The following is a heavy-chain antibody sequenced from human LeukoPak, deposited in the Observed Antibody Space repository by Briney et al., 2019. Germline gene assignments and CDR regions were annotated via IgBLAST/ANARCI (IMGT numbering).Heavy chain of an antibody. D-gene: IGHD1-26*01. Sequence: GGSLRLSCSASGFIFSSFSMHWVRQAPGKGLEWVAVISDDGRFKYYAESVKGRFTISRDNSKKTLYVQMNSLRAEDTAVYYCARGRREGLFDYWGQGTLVTVSS. CDR2: ISDDGRFK. V-gene: IGHV3-30*04. CDR1: GFIFSSFS. CDR3: ARGRREGLFDY. J-gene: IGHJ4*02.